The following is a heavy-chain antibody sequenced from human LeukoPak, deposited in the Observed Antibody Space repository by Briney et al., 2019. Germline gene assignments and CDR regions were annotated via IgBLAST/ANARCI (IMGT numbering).Heavy chain of an antibody. D-gene: IGHD6-25*01. J-gene: IGHJ4*02. CDR3: AREPSGLLFDY. V-gene: IGHV1-18*01. CDR1: GYTFTSFG. CDR2: ISPYNDNT. Sequence: ASVKVSCKASGYTFTSFGISWVRQVPGQGFEWMGWISPYNDNTNYAQKFRGRVTMTTDTSTSTVFMELRGLRSDDTAVYYCAREPSGLLFDYWGQGTLVTVSS.